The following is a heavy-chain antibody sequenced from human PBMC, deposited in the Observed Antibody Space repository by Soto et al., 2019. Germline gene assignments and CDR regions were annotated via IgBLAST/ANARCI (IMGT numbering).Heavy chain of an antibody. J-gene: IGHJ4*02. CDR1: GFTFSSYG. CDR3: AKERDSSGWYARGSFDY. CDR2: ISYDGSNK. Sequence: GGSLRLSCAASGFTFSSYGMHWVRRAPGKGLEWVAVISYDGSNKYYADSVKGRFTISRDNSKNTLYLQMNSLRAEDTAVYYCAKERDSSGWYARGSFDYCGQGTLVTVS. V-gene: IGHV3-30*18. D-gene: IGHD6-19*01.